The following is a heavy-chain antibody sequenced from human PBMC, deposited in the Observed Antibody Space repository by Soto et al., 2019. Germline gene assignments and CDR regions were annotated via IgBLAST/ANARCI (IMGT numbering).Heavy chain of an antibody. CDR3: ARDRVGDGAYSLDF. Sequence: DVHLVESGGGLIQPGGSLGVSCAASGLGGDKLGWVRQAPGKGLEWVALLLTTGVTQYADSVKGRFSVSRDSSTNTQYRQMSSMTVDDTAVYYCARDRVGDGAYSLDFWAQGVLVIVSS. V-gene: IGHV3-53*01. J-gene: IGHJ4*02. CDR1: GLGGDK. D-gene: IGHD3-10*01. CDR2: LLTTGVT.